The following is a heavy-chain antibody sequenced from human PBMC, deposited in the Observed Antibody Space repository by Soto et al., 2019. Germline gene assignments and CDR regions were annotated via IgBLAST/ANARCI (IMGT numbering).Heavy chain of an antibody. Sequence: ASVKVSCKASGYTFTTYGISWVRQAPGQGLEWMGWISGYNGHTKYAQKFQGRVTMTTDTSTSTVYMDLRSLRSDDTAVYYCAREGELPYYYYGLDVWGQGTTVTVSS. V-gene: IGHV1-18*01. D-gene: IGHD3-16*01. CDR2: ISGYNGHT. CDR1: GYTFTTYG. CDR3: AREGELPYYYYGLDV. J-gene: IGHJ6*02.